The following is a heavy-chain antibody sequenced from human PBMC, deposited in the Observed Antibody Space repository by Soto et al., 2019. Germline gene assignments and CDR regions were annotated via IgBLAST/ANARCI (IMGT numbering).Heavy chain of an antibody. V-gene: IGHV3-30-3*01. CDR1: GFTFSSYA. D-gene: IGHD3-22*01. J-gene: IGHJ4*02. Sequence: GGSLRLSCAASGFTFSSYAMHWVRQSPGKGLEWVAVISYDGSNKYYADSVKGRFTISRDNSKNTLYLQMNSLRAEDTAVYYCARARYDSSGYYPFYFDYWGQGTLVTVSS. CDR2: ISYDGSNK. CDR3: ARARYDSSGYYPFYFDY.